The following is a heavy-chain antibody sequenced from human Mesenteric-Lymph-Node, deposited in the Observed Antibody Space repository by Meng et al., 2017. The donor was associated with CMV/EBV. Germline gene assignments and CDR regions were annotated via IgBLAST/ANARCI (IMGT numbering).Heavy chain of an antibody. Sequence: GESLKISCAASGFTFSSYGMHWVRQAPGKGLEWVAFIRYDGSNKYYADSVKGRFTISRDNSKNTLYLQMNSLSPEDTAVYYCAKVPQYSGTIGAFDIRGQGTMVTVSS. V-gene: IGHV3-30*02. J-gene: IGHJ3*02. CDR2: IRYDGSNK. CDR1: GFTFSSYG. CDR3: AKVPQYSGTIGAFDI. D-gene: IGHD1-26*01.